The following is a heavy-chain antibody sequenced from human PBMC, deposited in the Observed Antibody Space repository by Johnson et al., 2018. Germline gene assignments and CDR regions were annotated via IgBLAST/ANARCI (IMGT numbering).Heavy chain of an antibody. CDR3: ARDVPFYYDNIGYPDTFDI. V-gene: IGHV3-21*01. CDR1: GFTFSAYS. Sequence: VQLVESGGGLVKPGGSLRLSCATSGFTFSAYSMNWVRQAPGKGLEWVSSISSSSSYTYYADSVKGRFTISRDNGKKSLYLEMNNLRVEDTAVFYCARDVPFYYDNIGYPDTFDIWGQGTMVTVSS. D-gene: IGHD3-22*01. J-gene: IGHJ3*02. CDR2: ISSSSSYT.